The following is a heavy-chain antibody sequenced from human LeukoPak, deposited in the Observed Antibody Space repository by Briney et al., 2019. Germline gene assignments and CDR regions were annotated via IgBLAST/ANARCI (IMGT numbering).Heavy chain of an antibody. D-gene: IGHD6-6*01. V-gene: IGHV3-20*04. Sequence: GGSLRLSCAASGFTFDDYGMSWVRQAPGKGLEWVSGINWNGGSTGYADSVKGRFTISRDNAKNSLYLQMNSLRAEDTALYYCARGAVAARLYYYMDVWGKGTTVTASS. CDR3: ARGAVAARLYYYMDV. CDR1: GFTFDDYG. J-gene: IGHJ6*03. CDR2: INWNGGST.